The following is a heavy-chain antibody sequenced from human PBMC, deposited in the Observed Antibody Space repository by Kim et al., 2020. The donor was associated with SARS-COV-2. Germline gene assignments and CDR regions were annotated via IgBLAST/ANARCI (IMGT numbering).Heavy chain of an antibody. CDR1: GGSISSGGYY. D-gene: IGHD6-13*01. CDR2: IYYSGST. V-gene: IGHV4-31*03. J-gene: IGHJ6*02. CDR3: ARGQGSSWPLTTMNYWRYGMDV. Sequence: SETLSLTCTVSGGSISSGGYYWSWIRQHPGKGLEWIGYIYYSGSTYYNPSLKSRVTISVDTSKNQFSLKLSSVTAADTAVYYCARGQGSSWPLTTMNYWRYGMDVWGQGTTVTVSS.